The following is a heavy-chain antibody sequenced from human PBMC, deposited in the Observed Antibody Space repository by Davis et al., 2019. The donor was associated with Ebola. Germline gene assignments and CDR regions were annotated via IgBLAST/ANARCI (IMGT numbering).Heavy chain of an antibody. CDR3: AREWGWLCMDV. Sequence: MPGGSLRLSCTVSGGSVSSRSYYWSWIRQPPGKGLEWIGYIYYSGSTNYNPSLKSRFTISVDTSKNQFSLKLSSVTAADTAVYYRAREWGWLCMDVWGQGTTVTVSS. CDR1: GGSVSSRSYY. CDR2: IYYSGST. D-gene: IGHD5-12*01. V-gene: IGHV4-61*01. J-gene: IGHJ6*02.